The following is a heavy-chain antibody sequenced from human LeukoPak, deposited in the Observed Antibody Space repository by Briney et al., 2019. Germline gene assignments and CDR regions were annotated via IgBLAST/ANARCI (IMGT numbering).Heavy chain of an antibody. CDR2: IYYSGNT. J-gene: IGHJ4*02. CDR1: GGSISSSSYY. V-gene: IGHV4-39*07. D-gene: IGHD1-7*01. Sequence: SETLSLTCTVSGGSISSSSYYWGWIRQPPGKGLEWIGSIYYSGNTYYNPSVKSRVSVSVDTSKNQFSLKLSSVTAADTAVYYCAKIDELFDFDYWGQGTLVTVSS. CDR3: AKIDELFDFDY.